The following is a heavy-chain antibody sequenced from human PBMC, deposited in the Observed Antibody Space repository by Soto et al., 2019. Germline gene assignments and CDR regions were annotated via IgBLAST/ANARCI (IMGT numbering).Heavy chain of an antibody. CDR2: IYSDGST. CDR1: GFTVNINY. V-gene: IGHV3-66*01. D-gene: IGHD3-9*01. CDR3: ATLTKYDILTGFYPC. Sequence: GGSLRLSCAASGFTVNINYMSWVRQAPGKGLEWVSVIYSDGSTYYADSVKGRFIISRDNSNNTLYFQMNSLRAEDTAVYYCATLTKYDILTGFYPCWGQGTLVTVSS. J-gene: IGHJ4*02.